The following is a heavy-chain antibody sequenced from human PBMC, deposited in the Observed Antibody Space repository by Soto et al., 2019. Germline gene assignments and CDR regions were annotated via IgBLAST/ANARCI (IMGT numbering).Heavy chain of an antibody. CDR3: AKEDDYGHGRNAFDI. Sequence: QVQLVESGGGVVQPGRSLRLSCAASGFTFSSYGMYWVRQAPGKGLEWVAVISYDGSNKYYADSVKGRFTISRDNSKNTLYLQMNSLRAEDTAVYYCAKEDDYGHGRNAFDIWGHGTMVAVSS. J-gene: IGHJ3*02. CDR2: ISYDGSNK. CDR1: GFTFSSYG. V-gene: IGHV3-30*18. D-gene: IGHD4-17*01.